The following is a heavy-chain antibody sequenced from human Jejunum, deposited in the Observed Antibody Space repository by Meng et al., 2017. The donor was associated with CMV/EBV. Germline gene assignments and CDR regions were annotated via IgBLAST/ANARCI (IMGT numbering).Heavy chain of an antibody. CDR1: GYTFISYD. D-gene: IGHD6-19*01. Sequence: QVQLVQSGGEVKKSGASVKVSCKASGYTFISYDINWVRQGTGQGLEWMGWMNPNRGTTGYAQKFQGRVTMTRNISKSTAYMDLSSLRSEDTAVYYCATGVADFEYWGQGTLVTASS. CDR3: ATGVADFEY. CDR2: MNPNRGTT. V-gene: IGHV1-8*01. J-gene: IGHJ4*02.